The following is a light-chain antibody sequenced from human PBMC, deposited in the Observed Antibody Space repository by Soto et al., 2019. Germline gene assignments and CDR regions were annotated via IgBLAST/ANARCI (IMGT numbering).Light chain of an antibody. J-gene: IGKJ3*01. CDR2: AAS. CDR1: QSVAGNF. Sequence: EIVLTQSPGTLSLSPGERATLSCTASQSVAGNFLAWYQQRPGQAPRLLISAASSRASAIPDRFSGSGSGTEFTLTISRLDPDDPAVYFCQQYGNSPLTFGHGTKLNIK. V-gene: IGKV3-20*01. CDR3: QQYGNSPLT.